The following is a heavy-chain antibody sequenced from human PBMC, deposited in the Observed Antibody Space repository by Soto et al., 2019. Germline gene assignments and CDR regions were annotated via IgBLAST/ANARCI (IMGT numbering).Heavy chain of an antibody. CDR2: IIPIFGTA. Sequence: ASVKVSCKASGGTFSSYAISWVRQAPGQGLEWMGGIIPIFGTANYAQKFQGRVTITADESTSTAYMELSSLRSEDTAMYYCARHKGSSWYGPFDYWGQGTLVTVSS. D-gene: IGHD6-13*01. CDR3: ARHKGSSWYGPFDY. J-gene: IGHJ4*02. CDR1: GGTFSSYA. V-gene: IGHV1-69*13.